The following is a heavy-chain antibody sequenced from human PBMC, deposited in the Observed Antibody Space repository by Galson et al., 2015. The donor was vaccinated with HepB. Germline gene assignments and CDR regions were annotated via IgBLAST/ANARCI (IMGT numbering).Heavy chain of an antibody. Sequence: SVKVSCKASGYTFTSYGISWVRQAPGQGLEWMGWISAYNGNTNYAQKLQGRVTMTTDTSTSTAYMELRSLRSDDTAVYYCARDLGEDDYVWGSYPDRGWDYWGQGTLVTVSS. CDR1: GYTFTSYG. V-gene: IGHV1-18*04. D-gene: IGHD3-16*02. J-gene: IGHJ4*02. CDR2: ISAYNGNT. CDR3: ARDLGEDDYVWGSYPDRGWDY.